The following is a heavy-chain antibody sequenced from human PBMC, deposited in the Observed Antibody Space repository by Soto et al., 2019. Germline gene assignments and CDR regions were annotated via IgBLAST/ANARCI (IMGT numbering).Heavy chain of an antibody. V-gene: IGHV3-53*01. CDR1: GFSVSDNY. Sequence: GGSLRLPCAASGFSVSDNYVTWVRQAPGKGLEWFSVIYAGGDTFYADSVKGRFTISRYTSENMVYLQMRSLTVEDTAVYHCARGLGFCSGGACYEYWGQGTVVTVCS. CDR2: IYAGGDT. D-gene: IGHD2-15*01. CDR3: ARGLGFCSGGACYEY. J-gene: IGHJ4*02.